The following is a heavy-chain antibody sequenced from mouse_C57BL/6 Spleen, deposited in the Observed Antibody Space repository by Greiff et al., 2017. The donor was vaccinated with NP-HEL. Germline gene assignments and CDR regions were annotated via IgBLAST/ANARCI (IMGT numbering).Heavy chain of an antibody. CDR1: GYTFTSYW. CDR3: ARYDHAMDY. Sequence: QVQLQQPGAELVRPGSSVKLSCKASGYTFTSYWMHWVKQRPIQGLEWIGNIDPSDSDTHYNQKFKDKATLTVDKSSSTAYMQLSSLTSEDSAVYYCARYDHAMDYWGQGTSVTVAS. CDR2: IDPSDSDT. J-gene: IGHJ4*01. V-gene: IGHV1-52*01. D-gene: IGHD2-3*01.